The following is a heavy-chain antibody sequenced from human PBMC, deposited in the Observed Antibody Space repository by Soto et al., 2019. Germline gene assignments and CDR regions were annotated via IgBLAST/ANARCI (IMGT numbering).Heavy chain of an antibody. CDR1: GGSISSGGYY. V-gene: IGHV4-31*03. CDR3: ARLWTDPFDI. J-gene: IGHJ3*02. CDR2: IYYRGST. Sequence: QVQLQESGPGLVKPSQTLSLTCTVAGGSISSGGYYWSWIRQDPGKGLEWIGNIYYRGSTYYNPSRKSRVNISVEPSKNQFSLKLSSVTAADTAVYYCARLWTDPFDIWGQGTMVTVSS. D-gene: IGHD5-18*01.